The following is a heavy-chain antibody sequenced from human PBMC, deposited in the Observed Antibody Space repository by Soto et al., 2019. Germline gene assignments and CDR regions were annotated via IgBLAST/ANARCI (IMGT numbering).Heavy chain of an antibody. D-gene: IGHD3-10*01. V-gene: IGHV3-30*18. J-gene: IGHJ5*02. Sequence: QVQLVESGGGVVQPWRSLRLSCAASGFTFSSYGMHWVRQAPGKGLEWVAVISYDGSNKYYADSVKGRFTISRDNSKNTLYLQMNSLRAEDTAVYYCAKDRCTMVRGVISAWGQGTLVTVSS. CDR2: ISYDGSNK. CDR3: AKDRCTMVRGVISA. CDR1: GFTFSSYG.